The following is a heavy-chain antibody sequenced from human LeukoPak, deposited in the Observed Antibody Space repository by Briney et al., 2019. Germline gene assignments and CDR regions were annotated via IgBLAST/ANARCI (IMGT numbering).Heavy chain of an antibody. V-gene: IGHV4-39*01. CDR3: VGGSGSYGAFDI. Sequence: SETLSLTCTVSGGSISSSTYCWGWIRQPPGKGLEWIGSMSYSGSTYYNPSLSLKSRVTISVDTSKKQFSLKLSSVTAADTAVYYCVGGSGSYGAFDIWGQGTMVTVSS. J-gene: IGHJ3*02. D-gene: IGHD3-10*01. CDR2: MSYSGST. CDR1: GGSISSSTYC.